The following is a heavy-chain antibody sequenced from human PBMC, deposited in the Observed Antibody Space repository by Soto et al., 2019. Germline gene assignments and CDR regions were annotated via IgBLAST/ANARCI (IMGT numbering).Heavy chain of an antibody. J-gene: IGHJ5*02. D-gene: IGHD3-10*01. CDR3: ARNNRRSGRHLNWFDP. CDR1: GGSISSGGYS. CDR2: IYHSGST. V-gene: IGHV4-30-2*01. Sequence: QLQLQESGSGLVKPSQTLSLTCAVSGGSISSGGYSWSWIRQPPGKGLEWIGYIYHSGSTYYNPSLKSRVTISVDRSKNQFSLKLSSVTAADTAVYFCARNNRRSGRHLNWFDPWGQGTLVTVSS.